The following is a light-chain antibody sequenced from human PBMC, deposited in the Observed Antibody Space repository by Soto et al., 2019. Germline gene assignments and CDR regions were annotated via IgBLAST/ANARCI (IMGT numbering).Light chain of an antibody. CDR3: QQRSVWPIT. J-gene: IGKJ5*01. Sequence: TVLTQSPGTLSVSPVERASLSCRASQSVSINLAWYQQKPGQAPRLLIYDASTRATGIPARFGGSGSGTEFTLTISSLQSEDLAVYYCQQRSVWPITFGQGTRLEIK. V-gene: IGKV3-15*01. CDR2: DAS. CDR1: QSVSIN.